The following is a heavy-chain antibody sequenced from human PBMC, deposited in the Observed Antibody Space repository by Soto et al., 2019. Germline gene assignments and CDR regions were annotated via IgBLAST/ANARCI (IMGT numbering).Heavy chain of an antibody. CDR2: TNSDGSDT. V-gene: IGHV3-74*01. CDR3: ARDRWQQVVYFDY. Sequence: GGSLRLSCSASGFTFSTYWMYWVRQAPGKGLVWVSRTNSDGSDTSYADSVKGRFTISRDNAKNSLYLQMNSLRVEDTAVYYCARDRWQQVVYFDYWGQGTLVTVSS. D-gene: IGHD6-13*01. CDR1: GFTFSTYW. J-gene: IGHJ4*02.